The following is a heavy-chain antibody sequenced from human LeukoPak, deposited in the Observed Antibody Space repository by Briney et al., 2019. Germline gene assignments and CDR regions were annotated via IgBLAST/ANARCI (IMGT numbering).Heavy chain of an antibody. CDR3: ARFGYGGKAES. Sequence: PSETLSLTCTVSGGSISSSSYYWGWIRQPPGKGLEWIGSIYYSGSTYYNPSLKSRVTISVDTSKNQFSLKLSSVTAADTAVYYCARFGYGGKAESWGQGTLVTVSS. CDR1: GGSISSSSYY. J-gene: IGHJ4*02. D-gene: IGHD3-10*01. CDR2: IYYSGST. V-gene: IGHV4-39*07.